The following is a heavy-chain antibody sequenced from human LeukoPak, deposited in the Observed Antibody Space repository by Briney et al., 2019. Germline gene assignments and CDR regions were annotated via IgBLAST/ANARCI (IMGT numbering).Heavy chain of an antibody. V-gene: IGHV4-30-2*01. Sequence: SETLSLTCTVSGGSISSGGYYWSWIRQPPGKGLEWIGYIYHSGSTYYNPSLKSRVTISVDRSKNQFSLKLSSVTAADTAVYYCAREVAAAGPNGDAFDIWGQGTMVTVSS. J-gene: IGHJ3*02. D-gene: IGHD6-13*01. CDR1: GGSISSGGYY. CDR3: AREVAAAGPNGDAFDI. CDR2: IYHSGST.